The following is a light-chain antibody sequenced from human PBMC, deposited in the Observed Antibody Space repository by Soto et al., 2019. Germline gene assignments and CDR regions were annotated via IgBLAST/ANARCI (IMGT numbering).Light chain of an antibody. CDR2: GAS. CDR1: QSVSSN. Sequence: EIVMTQSPATLSVSPGERATLSCRASQSVSSNLAWYQQKPGHAPRLLVYGASSRAIGIPARFSGSGSGTEFALTISSLQSEDFAVYYCQQYNNWPWTFGQGTKAEIK. CDR3: QQYNNWPWT. V-gene: IGKV3-15*01. J-gene: IGKJ1*01.